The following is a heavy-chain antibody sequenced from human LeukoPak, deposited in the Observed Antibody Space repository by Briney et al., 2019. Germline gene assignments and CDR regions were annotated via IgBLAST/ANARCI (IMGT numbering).Heavy chain of an antibody. J-gene: IGHJ6*02. D-gene: IGHD1-26*01. Sequence: SHTLSLTCAISGDSVSSNNAAWNWIRQSPSRGLEWLGRTYYRSKWYNDYAVSVKSRITINPDTSKNQFSLQLNSVTPEDTAVYYCARDPGLLDTYYYYGMDVWGQGTTVTVSS. CDR3: ARDPGLLDTYYYYGMDV. CDR2: TYYRSKWYN. V-gene: IGHV6-1*01. CDR1: GDSVSSNNAA.